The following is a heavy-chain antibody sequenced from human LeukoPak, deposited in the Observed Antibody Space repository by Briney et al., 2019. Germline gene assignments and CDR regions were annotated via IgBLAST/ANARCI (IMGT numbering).Heavy chain of an antibody. V-gene: IGHV1-69*05. CDR3: ARNSNSPYYYYYMDV. D-gene: IGHD4-11*01. CDR1: GYTFTSYG. J-gene: IGHJ6*03. CDR2: IIPIFGTA. Sequence: ASVKVSCKASGYTFTSYGISWVRQAPGQGLEWMGGIIPIFGTANYAQKFQGRVTITTDESTSTAYMELSSLRSEDTAVYYCARNSNSPYYYYYMDVWGKGTTVTVSS.